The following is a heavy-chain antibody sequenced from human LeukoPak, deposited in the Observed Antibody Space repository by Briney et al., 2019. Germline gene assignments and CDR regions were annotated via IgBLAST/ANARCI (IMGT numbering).Heavy chain of an antibody. CDR2: IKSKTDGGTT. CDR3: TTSITMIVVGNAFDI. CDR1: GFTFSSYE. Sequence: PGGSLRLSCAASGFTFSSYEMSWVRQAPGKGLEWVGRIKSKTDGGTTDYAAPVKGRFTISRDDSKNTLYLQMNSLKTEDTAVYYCTTSITMIVVGNAFDIWGQGTMVTVSS. D-gene: IGHD3-22*01. J-gene: IGHJ3*02. V-gene: IGHV3-15*01.